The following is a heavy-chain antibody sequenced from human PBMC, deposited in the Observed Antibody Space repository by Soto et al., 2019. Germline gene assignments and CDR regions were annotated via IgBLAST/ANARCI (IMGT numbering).Heavy chain of an antibody. V-gene: IGHV3-13*01. CDR3: ARFLSRYGMDV. CDR2: IGAAGDA. J-gene: IGHJ6*02. D-gene: IGHD6-13*01. CDR1: GFTCSRYD. Sequence: PGGALRLSCAASGFTCSRYDMHWVRHVTGKGLEWVSAIGAAGDAYYPGSVRGRFTISRENAKNSFYLQMDSLRPGDTAVYYCARFLSRYGMDVWGQGTTVTVSS.